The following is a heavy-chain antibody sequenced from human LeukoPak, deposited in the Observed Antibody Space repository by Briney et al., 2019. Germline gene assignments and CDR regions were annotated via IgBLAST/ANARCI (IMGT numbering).Heavy chain of an antibody. J-gene: IGHJ4*02. CDR3: ARDRLWATTPYYFDF. D-gene: IGHD5-24*01. CDR1: GFSFSSFA. Sequence: GGSLRLSCAASGFSFSSFAMHWVRQAQGKGLEWVALISYDGSNEYYADSVKGRFTISRDNSKNTLYLQMNSLRAEDTAVYYCARDRLWATTPYYFDFWGQGTLVTVSS. CDR2: ISYDGSNE. V-gene: IGHV3-30*04.